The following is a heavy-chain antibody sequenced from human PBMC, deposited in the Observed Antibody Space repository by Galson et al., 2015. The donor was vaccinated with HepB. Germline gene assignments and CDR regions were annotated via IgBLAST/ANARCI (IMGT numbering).Heavy chain of an antibody. D-gene: IGHD6-19*01. CDR1: GFTFSSYG. V-gene: IGHV3-33*08. J-gene: IGHJ4*02. Sequence: SLRLSCAASGFTFSSYGMHWVRQAPGKGLEWVAVIWYDGSNKYYADSVKGRFTISRDNSKNTLYLQMNSLRAEDTAVYYCARGGESPGRGGWDPLDWWGQGTLVTVSS. CDR2: IWYDGSNK. CDR3: ARGGESPGRGGWDPLDW.